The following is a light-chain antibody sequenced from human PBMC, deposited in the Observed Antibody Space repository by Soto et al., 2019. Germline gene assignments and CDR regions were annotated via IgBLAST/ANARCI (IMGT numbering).Light chain of an antibody. V-gene: IGLV1-51*01. CDR3: GAWDSSLSPLVV. CDR2: DND. J-gene: IGLJ2*01. CDR1: RSNIGKNY. Sequence: QSVLTQPPSVSAAPGQRVTISCSGSRSNIGKNYVSWYQQLPGAAPKLLIYDNDKRPSGIPDRFSGSKSGTSATLGITGLQTGDEADYYCGAWDSSLSPLVVFGGGTKLTVL.